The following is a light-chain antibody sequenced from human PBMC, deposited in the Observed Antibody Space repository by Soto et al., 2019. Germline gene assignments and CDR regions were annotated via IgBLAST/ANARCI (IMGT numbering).Light chain of an antibody. V-gene: IGLV1-47*01. CDR3: AAWDGTLATLV. CDR1: SSNIGSNF. J-gene: IGLJ3*02. CDR2: RNN. Sequence: QSVLTLPPSASGTPGQRVTMSCSGGSSNIGSNFVYWYQQVPGTAPKLLIYRNNQRPSGVPDRFSGSKSATSASLAITGLRSEDDADYLCAAWDGTLATLVFGGGTKLTVL.